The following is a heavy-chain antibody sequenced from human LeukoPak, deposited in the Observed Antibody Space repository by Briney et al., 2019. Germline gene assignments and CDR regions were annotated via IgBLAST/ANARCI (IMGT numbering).Heavy chain of an antibody. CDR3: ARDLTTFGFIPDAFDM. J-gene: IGHJ3*02. CDR1: GYTFTSYG. CDR2: ISAYNRNT. V-gene: IGHV1-18*01. Sequence: GASVKVSCKASGYTFTSYGISWVRQAPGQGLEWMGWISAYNRNTNYAQELQGRVTMTTDASTSTAYMELRSLRSDDTAMYYCARDLTTFGFIPDAFDMWGQGTMVTVSS. D-gene: IGHD3-3*01.